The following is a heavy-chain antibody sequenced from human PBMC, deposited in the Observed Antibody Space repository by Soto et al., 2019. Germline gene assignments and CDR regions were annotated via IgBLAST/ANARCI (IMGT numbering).Heavy chain of an antibody. CDR2: LSGSGGNT. D-gene: IGHD2-2*01. CDR1: GFSFSSYA. Sequence: GGSLRLSRAAPGFSFSSYAIRWVPQGPGEGVECVSALSGSGGNTYYTDSVKGRFTVSRDNSRNTLYLQMNSLRAEDTAVYYCAKDRTYGGSVVVPAAMYFDDWGQGTLVTVAS. V-gene: IGHV3-23*01. J-gene: IGHJ4*02. CDR3: AKDRTYGGSVVVPAAMYFDD.